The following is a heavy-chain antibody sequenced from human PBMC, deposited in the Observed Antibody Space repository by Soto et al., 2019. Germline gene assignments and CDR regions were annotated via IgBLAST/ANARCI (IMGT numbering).Heavy chain of an antibody. V-gene: IGHV3-23*01. D-gene: IGHD4-17*01. Sequence: EVQLLESGGGLVQPGGSLRLSCVASGFSFSNYGMSWVRQAPGKGLDWVSSLSGSGGSTYYADSVKGRFTISRDNSKDTLYLQMNNLRAEDTAIFYCAKYARVRLTTGFDSWGQGTLVAVSS. CDR3: AKYARVRLTTGFDS. J-gene: IGHJ4*02. CDR1: GFSFSNYG. CDR2: LSGSGGST.